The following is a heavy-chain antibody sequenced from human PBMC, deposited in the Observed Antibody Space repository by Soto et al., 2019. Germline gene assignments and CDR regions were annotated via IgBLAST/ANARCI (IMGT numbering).Heavy chain of an antibody. Sequence: QVQLQESGPGLVKPSETLSLTCTVSGGSISSYYWSWIRQPPGKGLEWIGYIYSSGSTNYNPSLKSRVTIYVDTSKNHFSLKLSSVTAADTAVYYCARQTLLPYYGMDVWGQGTTVTVSS. CDR2: IYSSGST. J-gene: IGHJ6*02. V-gene: IGHV4-59*08. CDR1: GGSISSYY. CDR3: ARQTLLPYYGMDV. D-gene: IGHD1-26*01.